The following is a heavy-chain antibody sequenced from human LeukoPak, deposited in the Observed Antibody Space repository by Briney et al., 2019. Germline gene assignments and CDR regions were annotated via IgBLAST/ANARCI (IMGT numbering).Heavy chain of an antibody. CDR3: AIDQGVTDPPPYGLDV. D-gene: IGHD3-10*01. Sequence: ASVKVSCKASGGTFSSYAISWVRQAPGQGLECMGRIIPILDIATYAQKFQGRVTITADKSTSTAYMELSSLSSEDTAVYYCAIDQGVTDPPPYGLDVWGQGTTVTVSS. V-gene: IGHV1-69*04. CDR2: IIPILDIA. J-gene: IGHJ6*02. CDR1: GGTFSSYA.